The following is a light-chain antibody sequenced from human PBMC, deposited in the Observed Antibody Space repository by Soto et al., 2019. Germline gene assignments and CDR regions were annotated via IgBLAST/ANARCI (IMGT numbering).Light chain of an antibody. CDR2: DAS. CDR3: QQYNSYPWT. J-gene: IGKJ1*01. CDR1: QSISSW. Sequence: DVPMTQSPSTLSASVGDRVTITCRASQSISSWLAWYQQKPGKAPKLLIYDASSLESGVPSRFSGSGSGTVFTLTISSLQPYDCATYYCQQYNSYPWTFGQGTMVEIK. V-gene: IGKV1-5*01.